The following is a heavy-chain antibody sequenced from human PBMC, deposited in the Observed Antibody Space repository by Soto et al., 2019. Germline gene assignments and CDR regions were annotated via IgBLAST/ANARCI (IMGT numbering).Heavy chain of an antibody. CDR3: ARDFSPATYCSSTSCYLQNQADY. D-gene: IGHD2-2*01. J-gene: IGHJ4*02. CDR1: GFTFSSYA. Sequence: GGSLRLSCAASGFTFSSYAMHWVRQAPGKGLEWVAVISYDGSNKYYADSVKGRFTISRDNSKNTLYLQMNSLRAEDTAVYYCARDFSPATYCSSTSCYLQNQADYWGQGTLVTVSS. V-gene: IGHV3-30-3*01. CDR2: ISYDGSNK.